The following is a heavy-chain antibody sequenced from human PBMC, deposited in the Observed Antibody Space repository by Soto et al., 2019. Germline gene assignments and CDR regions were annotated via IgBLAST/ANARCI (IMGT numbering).Heavy chain of an antibody. V-gene: IGHV4-61*01. CDR1: GDSIRSGTYS. Sequence: PSETLSLTCTVSGDSIRSGTYSWIWIRQPPGKGLEWIGYIYYSGSTNYNPSLKSRVTISVDTSKNQFSLKLSSVTAADTAVYYCARVWGGAFDIWGQGTMVTVSS. J-gene: IGHJ3*02. CDR2: IYYSGST. CDR3: ARVWGGAFDI. D-gene: IGHD3-10*01.